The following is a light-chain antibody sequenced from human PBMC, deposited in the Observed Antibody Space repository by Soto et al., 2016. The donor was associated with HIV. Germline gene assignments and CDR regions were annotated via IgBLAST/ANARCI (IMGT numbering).Light chain of an antibody. CDR1: QSIGRF. J-gene: IGKJ2*01. V-gene: IGKV1-39*01. CDR3: QQSYSTPRT. Sequence: DIQMTQSPSSLSASVGDRVTITCRASQSIGRFLNWYQQISGKAPNLLIYAASSLQSGVPSRFSGSGSGTDFTLTISSLQPEDFATYYCQQSYSTPRTFGQGTKLEIK. CDR2: AAS.